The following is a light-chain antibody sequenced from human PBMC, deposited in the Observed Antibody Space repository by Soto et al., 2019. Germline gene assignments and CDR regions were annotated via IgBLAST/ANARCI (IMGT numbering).Light chain of an antibody. CDR1: SSNIGAGYD. J-gene: IGLJ1*01. CDR3: QSYDSSPSGYV. CDR2: ANR. V-gene: IGLV1-40*01. Sequence: PVLTQPPSVSGAPGQRVTISCTGSSSNIGAGYDVHWYQQLPGTAPKLLIYANRNRPAGVPDRFSASKSDTSASLAITGLQAEDEADYYCQSYDSSPSGYVFGTGTKLTVL.